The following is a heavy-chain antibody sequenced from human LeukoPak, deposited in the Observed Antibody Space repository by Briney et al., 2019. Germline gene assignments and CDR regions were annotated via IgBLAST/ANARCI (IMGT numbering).Heavy chain of an antibody. CDR2: ISSSGSTI. CDR1: GFTFSSYE. J-gene: IGHJ3*02. D-gene: IGHD3-10*01. Sequence: GGSLRLSCAASGFTFSSYEMNWVRQAPGKGLEWVSYISSSGSTIYYADSVKGRFTISRDNAKNSLYLQMNSLRAEDTAVYYCARDLGSRYNYGSGDAFDIWGQGTMVTVSS. V-gene: IGHV3-48*03. CDR3: ARDLGSRYNYGSGDAFDI.